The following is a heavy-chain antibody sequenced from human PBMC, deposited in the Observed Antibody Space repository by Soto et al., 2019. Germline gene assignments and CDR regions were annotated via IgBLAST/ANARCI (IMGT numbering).Heavy chain of an antibody. CDR1: GFSLSTSGVG. J-gene: IGHJ6*03. D-gene: IGHD3-10*01. Sequence: QITLKESGPTLVKPTQTLTLTCTFSGFSLSTSGVGVGWIRQPPGKALEWLALIYWDDDKRYSPSLKSRPTISKDTAKSQGVLTRTNMDPVDTATYYCAHIQSYGSGGPTGYYDCYMDVWGKGTTVTVSS. V-gene: IGHV2-5*02. CDR2: IYWDDDK. CDR3: AHIQSYGSGGPTGYYDCYMDV.